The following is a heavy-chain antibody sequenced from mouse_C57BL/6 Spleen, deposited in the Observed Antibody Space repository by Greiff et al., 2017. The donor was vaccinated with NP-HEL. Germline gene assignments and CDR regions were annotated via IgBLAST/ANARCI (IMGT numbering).Heavy chain of an antibody. J-gene: IGHJ3*01. D-gene: IGHD4-1*01. Sequence: EVKLQQSGPELVKPGASVKIPCKASGYTFTDYNMDWVKQSHGKSLEWIGDINPNNGGTIYNQKFKGKATLTVDKSSSTAYMELRSLTSEDTAVYYCARKLGRGFAYWGQGTLVTVSA. CDR1: GYTFTDYN. CDR2: INPNNGGT. CDR3: ARKLGRGFAY. V-gene: IGHV1-18*01.